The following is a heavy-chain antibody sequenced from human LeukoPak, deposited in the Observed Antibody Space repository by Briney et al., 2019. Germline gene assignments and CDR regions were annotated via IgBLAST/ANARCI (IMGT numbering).Heavy chain of an antibody. CDR1: GYTFTAYY. V-gene: IGHV1-2*02. Sequence: ASVKVSCKASGYTFTAYYLHWVRQAPGQGLEWMGWINPNSGGTTYAQKFQGRVTMTRDTSISTAYMELSSLRSDDTAVYYCAMASSGFGGYFDYWGQGTLVTVSS. J-gene: IGHJ4*02. D-gene: IGHD3-10*01. CDR3: AMASSGFGGYFDY. CDR2: INPNSGGT.